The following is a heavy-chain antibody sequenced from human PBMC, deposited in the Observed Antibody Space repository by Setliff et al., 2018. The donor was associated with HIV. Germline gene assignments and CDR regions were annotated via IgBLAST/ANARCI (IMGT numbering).Heavy chain of an antibody. V-gene: IGHV3-23*01. D-gene: IGHD3-22*01. CDR2: ISSTGGST. CDR1: GFTFSIYA. Sequence: PGGSLRLSCVGSGFTFSIYAMNWVRQAPGKGLEWASTISSTGGSTYYADSVKGRYTISRDNSKNTLFLQMNSLRAEDTAVYYCARDLPIYDTSGSLDYWGQGALVTVSS. CDR3: ARDLPIYDTSGSLDY. J-gene: IGHJ4*02.